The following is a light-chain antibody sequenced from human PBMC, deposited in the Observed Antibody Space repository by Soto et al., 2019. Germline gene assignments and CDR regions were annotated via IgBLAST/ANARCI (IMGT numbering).Light chain of an antibody. J-gene: IGKJ2*01. CDR2: GAS. CDR1: QSVRDN. V-gene: IGKV3-15*01. CDR3: QQSNNWPYT. Sequence: EIVMTHSPATLSVSPGERATLSCRASQSVRDNLAWYQQKPGQAPRLIIYGASTRATGIPARFSGSGSGTEFTLTINSLQAEDFALYFCQQSNNWPYTFGQGTKLEIK.